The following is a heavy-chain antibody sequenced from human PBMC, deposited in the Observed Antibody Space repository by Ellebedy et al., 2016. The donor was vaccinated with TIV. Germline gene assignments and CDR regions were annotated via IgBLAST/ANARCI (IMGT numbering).Heavy chain of an antibody. CDR3: ARVRFGDTAVDY. D-gene: IGHD2-21*01. Sequence: GESLKISCAASGFTFSSYDMHWVRQGTGRGLEWVSAFGTAGDTYYPGSVKGRFTISRENAKNSLYLQLTSLRAEDTAVYYCARVRFGDTAVDYWGQGTLVTVSS. CDR1: GFTFSSYD. CDR2: FGTAGDT. J-gene: IGHJ4*03. V-gene: IGHV3-13*01.